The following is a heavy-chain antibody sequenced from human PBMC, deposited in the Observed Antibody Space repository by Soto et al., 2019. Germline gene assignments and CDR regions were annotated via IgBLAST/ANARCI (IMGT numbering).Heavy chain of an antibody. D-gene: IGHD2-15*01. V-gene: IGHV4-59*08. J-gene: IGHJ3*02. CDR3: ATNDSVYCSGGSCYSGYGAFDI. CDR1: GGSISSYY. CDR2: IYYSGST. Sequence: KPSETLSLTCTVSGGSISSYYWSWIRQPPGKGLEWIGYIYYSGSTNYNPSLKSRVTISVDTSKNQFSLKLSSVTAADTAVYYCATNDSVYCSGGSCYSGYGAFDIWGQGTMVTVSS.